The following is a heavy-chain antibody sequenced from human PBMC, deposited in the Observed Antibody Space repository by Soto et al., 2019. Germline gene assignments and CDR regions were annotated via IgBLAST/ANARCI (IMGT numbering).Heavy chain of an antibody. J-gene: IGHJ4*02. CDR3: VRESGVAADC. CDR2: IKTDGYAA. Sequence: VESGGVLVQPGGSLRLSCVASGFTFESHWMHWVRQAPGEGLVWVSRIKTDGYAAAYADSVKGRFTIARDNTKNTAYLQMNSLRAEDTAVYFCVRESGVAADCWGQGALVTVSS. D-gene: IGHD6-19*01. V-gene: IGHV3-74*01. CDR1: GFTFESHW.